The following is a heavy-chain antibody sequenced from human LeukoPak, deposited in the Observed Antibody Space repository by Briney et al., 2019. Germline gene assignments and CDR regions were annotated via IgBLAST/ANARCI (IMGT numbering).Heavy chain of an antibody. CDR3: ASHRRSHGSEY. J-gene: IGHJ4*02. D-gene: IGHD3-10*01. CDR1: GGSFEHYF. V-gene: IGHV4-59*01. CDR2: VYYSGST. Sequence: SETLSLTRTVSGGSFEHYFWSWIRQPPGKGLEWIGYVYYSGSTDYNSSLKSRLTISVDTSKNQFSLKLSSVTAADTAVYYCASHRRSHGSEYWGQGTLVTVSA.